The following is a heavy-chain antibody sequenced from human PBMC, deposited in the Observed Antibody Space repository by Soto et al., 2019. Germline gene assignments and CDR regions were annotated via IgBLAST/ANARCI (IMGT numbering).Heavy chain of an antibody. V-gene: IGHV3-11*06. D-gene: IGHD2-21*01. CDR3: SRGGGGGLFDL. CDR2: ISPRPTYK. Sequence: QVQLVESGGGLVKPGGSLRLSCASSGFTFSDHYMSWIRRSPGQGLAFLSYISPRPTYKNYADSVKGRFNIARDNAKNSLSLQLNSLRAEDTAIYYCSRGGGGGLFDLWGQGAFVTVSS. CDR1: GFTFSDHY. J-gene: IGHJ4*02.